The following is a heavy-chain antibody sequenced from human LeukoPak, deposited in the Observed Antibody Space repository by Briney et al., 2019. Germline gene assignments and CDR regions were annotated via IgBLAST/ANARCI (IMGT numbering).Heavy chain of an antibody. CDR1: GGSFSGYY. V-gene: IGHV4-34*01. CDR3: ARGPRRWLQFGDY. Sequence: SETLSLTCAVYGGSFSGYYWSWIRQPPGKGLEWIGEINHSGSTNYNPSLKSRVTISVDTSKNQFSLKLSSVTAADTAVYYCARGPRRWLQFGDYWGQGTLVTVSS. CDR2: INHSGST. J-gene: IGHJ4*02. D-gene: IGHD5-24*01.